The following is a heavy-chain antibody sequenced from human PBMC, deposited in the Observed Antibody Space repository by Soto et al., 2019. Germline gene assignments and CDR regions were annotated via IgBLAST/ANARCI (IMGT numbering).Heavy chain of an antibody. CDR2: ISYDGSNK. CDR3: ARSSGWYYYYYGMDV. Sequence: QVQLVESGGGVVQPGRSLRLSCAASGFTFSSYGMHWVRQAPGKGLEWVAVISYDGSNKYYADSVKGRFTISRDNSKNTRYLQMNSLRAEDTAVYYCARSSGWYYYYYGMDVWGQGTTVTVSS. J-gene: IGHJ6*02. V-gene: IGHV3-30*03. D-gene: IGHD6-19*01. CDR1: GFTFSSYG.